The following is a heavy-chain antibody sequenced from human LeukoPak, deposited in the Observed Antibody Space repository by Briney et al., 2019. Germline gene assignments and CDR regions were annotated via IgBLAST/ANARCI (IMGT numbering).Heavy chain of an antibody. CDR2: ISSSSGYI. CDR3: ASQESSSGYFDY. Sequence: GGSLRLSCVASGFTFSSYSMNWVRQAPGKVLEWVSSISSSSGYIYFADSVEGRFTVSRDNAKNSLYLQMNSLRAEDTAVYYCASQESSSGYFDYWGQGTLVTVSS. CDR1: GFTFSSYS. V-gene: IGHV3-21*04. D-gene: IGHD2-15*01. J-gene: IGHJ4*02.